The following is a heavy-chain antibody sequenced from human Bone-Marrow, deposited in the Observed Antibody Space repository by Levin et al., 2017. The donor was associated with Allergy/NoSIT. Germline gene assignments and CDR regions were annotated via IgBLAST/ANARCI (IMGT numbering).Heavy chain of an antibody. CDR3: ARHVRGRFFDY. CDR2: IYYSGST. J-gene: IGHJ4*02. V-gene: IGHV4-59*08. Sequence: SQTLSLPCTVSGGSISSYYWSWIRQPPGKGLEWIGYIYYSGSTNYNPSLKSRVTISVDTSKNQFSLKLSSVTAADTAVYYCARHVRGRFFDYWGQGTLVTVSS. CDR1: GGSISSYY. D-gene: IGHD6-19*01.